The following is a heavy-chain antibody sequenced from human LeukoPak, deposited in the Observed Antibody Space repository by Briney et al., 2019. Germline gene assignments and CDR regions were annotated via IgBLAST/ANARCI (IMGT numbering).Heavy chain of an antibody. CDR3: AGGPRELLWFGELSGYFDY. D-gene: IGHD3-10*01. J-gene: IGHJ4*02. CDR1: GYTFTDYY. CDR2: MNPNSGIT. Sequence: ASVKVSCKASGYTFTDYYMHWVRQAPGQGLEWMGWMNPNSGITAYAQKFQGRVTITRNTSISTAYMELSSLRSEDTAVYYCAGGPRELLWFGELSGYFDYWGQGTLVTVSS. V-gene: IGHV1-8*03.